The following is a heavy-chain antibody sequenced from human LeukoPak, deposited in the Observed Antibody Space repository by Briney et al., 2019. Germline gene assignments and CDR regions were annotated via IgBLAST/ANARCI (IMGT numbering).Heavy chain of an antibody. D-gene: IGHD3-22*01. CDR3: VAYYYDSSGYLSDY. V-gene: IGHV1-2*06. J-gene: IGHJ4*02. CDR1: GYTFTGYY. Sequence: ASVKVSCKASGYTFTGYYMHWVRQAPGQGLEWMGRINPNSGGTNYAQKFQGRVTMTRDTSISTAYMELGRLRSDDTAVYYCVAYYYDSSGYLSDYWGQGTLVTVSS. CDR2: INPNSGGT.